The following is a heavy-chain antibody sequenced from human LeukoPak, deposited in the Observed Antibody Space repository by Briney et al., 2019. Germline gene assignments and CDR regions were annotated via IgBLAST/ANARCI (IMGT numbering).Heavy chain of an antibody. CDR3: ARDQFSDSGSYYYYYGMDV. CDR1: GYTFTSYD. CDR2: ISAYNGNT. V-gene: IGHV1-18*01. Sequence: ASVKVSCKASGYTFTSYDINWVRQAPGQGLEWMGWISAYNGNTNYAQKLQGRVTMTTDTSTSTAYMELRSLRSDDTAVYYCARDQFSDSGSYYYYYGMDVWGQGTTVTVSS. D-gene: IGHD1-26*01. J-gene: IGHJ6*02.